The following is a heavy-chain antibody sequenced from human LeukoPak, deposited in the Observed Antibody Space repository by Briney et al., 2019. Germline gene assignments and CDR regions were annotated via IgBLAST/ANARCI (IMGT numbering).Heavy chain of an antibody. CDR1: GFTFSDYY. D-gene: IGHD2-8*01. Sequence: GGSLRLSCAASGFTFSDYYMSWIRQAPGKGLGWGSYISSSGSTIYYADSVKGRFTISRDNAKNSLYLQMNSLRAEDTAVYYCARDRNGVCYDYWGQGTLVTVSS. CDR3: ARDRNGVCYDY. J-gene: IGHJ4*02. V-gene: IGHV3-11*01. CDR2: ISSSGSTI.